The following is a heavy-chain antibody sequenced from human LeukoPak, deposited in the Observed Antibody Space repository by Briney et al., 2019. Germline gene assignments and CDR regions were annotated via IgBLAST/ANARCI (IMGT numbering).Heavy chain of an antibody. J-gene: IGHJ3*02. Sequence: ASGKVSYKPSGDTLTAYYIHWVPQAPRHGLKCMGCFDPNTGAAHHAQKFQGRVTMTRDTSIDTDFLELRSLISDDTALYYCAGYTVVRGLTLSAFDIWGQGTMVTVSS. D-gene: IGHD3-10*01. CDR1: GDTLTAYY. CDR3: AGYTVVRGLTLSAFDI. V-gene: IGHV1-2*02. CDR2: FDPNTGAA.